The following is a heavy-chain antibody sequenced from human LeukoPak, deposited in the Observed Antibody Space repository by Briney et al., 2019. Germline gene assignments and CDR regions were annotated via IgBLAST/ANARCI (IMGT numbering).Heavy chain of an antibody. CDR1: GFTFSDYY. D-gene: IGHD3-22*01. V-gene: IGHV3-49*04. Sequence: PGGSLRLSCAASGFTFSDYYMDWVRQAPGKGLEWVGFIRSKAYGGTTEYAASVKGRFTISRDDSKSIAYLQMNSLKIEDTAVYYCTRAYYYDSSGYQQAPFDYWGQGTLVTVSS. CDR2: IRSKAYGGTT. J-gene: IGHJ4*02. CDR3: TRAYYYDSSGYQQAPFDY.